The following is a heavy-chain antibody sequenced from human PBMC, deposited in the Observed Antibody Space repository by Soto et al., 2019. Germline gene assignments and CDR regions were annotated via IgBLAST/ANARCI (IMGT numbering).Heavy chain of an antibody. D-gene: IGHD5-18*01. CDR3: ARVQLSSYYYYQVV. Sequence: SGPTLVNPTQTLTLTCTFSGFSLSTSGMCVSLIRQPPAKALEWLARIDWDDDKYYSTSLKTRLTISKDTSKNQVGLTMTNMDPVDTVTYYCARVQLSSYYYYQVVWGKGTTVPASS. V-gene: IGHV2-70*11. CDR1: GFSLSTSGMC. CDR2: IDWDDDK. J-gene: IGHJ6*03.